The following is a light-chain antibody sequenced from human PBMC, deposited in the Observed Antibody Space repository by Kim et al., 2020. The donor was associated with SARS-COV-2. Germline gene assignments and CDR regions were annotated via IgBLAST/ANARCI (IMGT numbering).Light chain of an antibody. J-gene: IGLJ1*01. CDR3: QAWDSSSDYV. V-gene: IGLV3-21*04. CDR2: YDS. CDR1: NIGSKS. Sequence: SYELTQPPSVSVAPGKTARITCGGNNIGSKSVHWYQQKPGQAPVLVIYYDSDRPSGIPERFSGSNSGNTATLTISRVEAGDEADDYCQAWDSSSDYVFAT.